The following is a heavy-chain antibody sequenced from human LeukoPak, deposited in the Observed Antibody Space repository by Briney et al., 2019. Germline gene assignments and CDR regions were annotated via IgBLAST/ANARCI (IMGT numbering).Heavy chain of an antibody. Sequence: SVKVSCKASGGTFSSYAISWVRQAPAQGLEWMGRIIPILGIANYAQKFQGRVTITADKSTSTAYMELSSLRSEDTAVYYCARVDTAMVIDYWGQGTLVTVSS. CDR3: ARVDTAMVIDY. CDR2: IIPILGIA. CDR1: GGTFSSYA. D-gene: IGHD5-18*01. V-gene: IGHV1-69*04. J-gene: IGHJ4*02.